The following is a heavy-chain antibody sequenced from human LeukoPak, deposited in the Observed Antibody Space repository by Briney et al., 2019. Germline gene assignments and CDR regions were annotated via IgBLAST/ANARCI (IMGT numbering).Heavy chain of an antibody. J-gene: IGHJ4*02. CDR3: ARGDLDF. CDR2: MEQGRDEK. CDR1: GFTFSSYA. V-gene: IGHV3-7*03. Sequence: PGGSLRLSCAASGFTFSSYAMSWVRQAPGKGLEWVATMEQGRDEKYYMDSVKGRFTISRDSARKSLYLQMNSLRAEDTAVYYCARGDLDFWGQGILVTVSS.